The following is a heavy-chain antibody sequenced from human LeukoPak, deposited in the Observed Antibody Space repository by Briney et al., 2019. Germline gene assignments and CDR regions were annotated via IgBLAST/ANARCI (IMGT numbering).Heavy chain of an antibody. CDR2: VTASGSS. V-gene: IGHV4-4*07. Sequence: SETLSLTCGVSGGSINNFYWNWIRQPPGKGLEWFGGVTASGSSRYNPSFAGRVTMSADTSKNQVSLNVTSVTAADTAVYFCARDQSGSGGHNNDAFDIWGQGTVVTVSS. D-gene: IGHD3-16*01. CDR3: ARDQSGSGGHNNDAFDI. CDR1: GGSINNFY. J-gene: IGHJ3*02.